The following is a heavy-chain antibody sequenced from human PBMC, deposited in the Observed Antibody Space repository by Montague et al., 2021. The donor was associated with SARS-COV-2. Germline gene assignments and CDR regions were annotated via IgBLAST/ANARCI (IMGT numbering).Heavy chain of an antibody. V-gene: IGHV4-34*01. J-gene: IGHJ3*02. CDR1: GGSFSTYS. Sequence: SETLSLTCAVHGGSFSTYSWNWIRQPPGKGLEWIGEIHHGGSTNYNPSLKSRVTISADTSKNQFSLKLASVAAADTAVYYCARHSGRDTIFGVVIIPDAFDIWGQGTMVTVSS. CDR2: IHHGGST. D-gene: IGHD3-3*01. CDR3: ARHSGRDTIFGVVIIPDAFDI.